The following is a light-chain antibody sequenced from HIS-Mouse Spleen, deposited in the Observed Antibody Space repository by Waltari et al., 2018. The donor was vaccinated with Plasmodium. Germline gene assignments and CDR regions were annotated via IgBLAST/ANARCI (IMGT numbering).Light chain of an antibody. Sequence: DIQLTQSPSFLSASVGDRVTITCRASQGISRYLAWYQQKPGKAPKLLIYAASTLQSGVPSRFSGSGSGTEFTLTISSLQPEDVATYYCQQYDNLPPLFTFGPGTKVDIK. J-gene: IGKJ3*01. CDR1: QGISRY. CDR2: AAS. V-gene: IGKV1-9*01. CDR3: QQYDNLPPLFT.